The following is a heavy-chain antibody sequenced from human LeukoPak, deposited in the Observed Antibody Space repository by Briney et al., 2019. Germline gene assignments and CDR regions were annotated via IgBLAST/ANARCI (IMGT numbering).Heavy chain of an antibody. Sequence: SETLSLTCTVSGGSISSYFWSLIRQPPGKGLEWIGYIYHSGSTHYNPSLKSRVTISVDTSKDQFSLKLSSVTAADTAVYYCARDLRTPFDYWGQGTLVTVSS. V-gene: IGHV4-59*12. CDR2: IYHSGST. D-gene: IGHD4-17*01. CDR3: ARDLRTPFDY. J-gene: IGHJ4*02. CDR1: GGSISSYF.